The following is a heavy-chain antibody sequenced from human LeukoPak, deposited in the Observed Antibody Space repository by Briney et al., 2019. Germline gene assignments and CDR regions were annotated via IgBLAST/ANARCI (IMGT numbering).Heavy chain of an antibody. Sequence: GGSLRLSCAASGFTFSSYSMNWVRQAPGKGLEWVANIKEDGSEKHYVDSVKGRFTISRDNAKNSLYLQMNSLRAEDTAVYYCARLRSGYYFDYWGQGTLVTVSS. V-gene: IGHV3-7*01. CDR3: ARLRSGYYFDY. D-gene: IGHD3-3*01. CDR1: GFTFSSYS. J-gene: IGHJ4*02. CDR2: IKEDGSEK.